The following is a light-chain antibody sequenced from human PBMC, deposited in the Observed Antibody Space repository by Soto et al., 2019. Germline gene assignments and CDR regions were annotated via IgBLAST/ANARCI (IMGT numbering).Light chain of an antibody. V-gene: IGLV1-44*01. J-gene: IGLJ1*01. CDR2: SNN. CDR1: SSNIGSNT. CDR3: AAWDDSLNGPYG. Sequence: QSVLTQPPSASGTPGQRVTISCSGSSSNIGSNTVNWYQQLPGTAPKLLIYSNNQWPSGVPDRFSGSKSGTSASLAISGLQSEDEADYYCAAWDDSLNGPYGFGTGTKVTVL.